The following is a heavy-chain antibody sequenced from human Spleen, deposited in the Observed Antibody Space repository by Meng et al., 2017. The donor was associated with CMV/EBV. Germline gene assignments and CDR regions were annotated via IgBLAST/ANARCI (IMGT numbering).Heavy chain of an antibody. D-gene: IGHD2-21*01. CDR1: GYSFTDYW. V-gene: IGHV5-51*01. Sequence: GESLKISCRGSGYSFTDYWVAWVRQLPGKGLEWMGIVYSDDSSARYSPSLQGQVTISVDKSINTAYLQWNSLKASDTAIYYCARQGAYWDWGQGTLVTVSS. CDR3: ARQGAYWD. J-gene: IGHJ4*02. CDR2: VYSDDSSA.